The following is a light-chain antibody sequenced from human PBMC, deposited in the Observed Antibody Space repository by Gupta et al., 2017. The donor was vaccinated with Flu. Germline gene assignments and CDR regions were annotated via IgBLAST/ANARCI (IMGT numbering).Light chain of an antibody. CDR1: HSISVW. CDR3: QQYNSDSGFT. CDR2: KAS. V-gene: IGKV1-5*03. Sequence: DIQMTQSPSTLSATVGDRVTITCRASHSISVWLAWYQQKPGKAPKLLIYKASSLESGVPSRFSGSGSGTEFTLTISSLQPEDFATYFCQQYNSDSGFTFGQGTKLESK. J-gene: IGKJ2*01.